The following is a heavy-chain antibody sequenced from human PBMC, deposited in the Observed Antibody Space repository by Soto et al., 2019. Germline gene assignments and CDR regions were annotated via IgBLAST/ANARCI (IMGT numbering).Heavy chain of an antibody. CDR2: INHSGST. CDR1: GGSFSGYY. J-gene: IGHJ6*02. D-gene: IGHD2-15*01. V-gene: IGHV4-34*01. Sequence: PSETLSLTCAVYGGSFSGYYWSWIRQPPGKGLEWIGEINHSGSTNYNPSLKSRVTISVDTSKNQFSLKLSSVTAADTTVYYCARVGGSKLYYYYGMDVWGQGTTVTVSS. CDR3: ARVGGSKLYYYYGMDV.